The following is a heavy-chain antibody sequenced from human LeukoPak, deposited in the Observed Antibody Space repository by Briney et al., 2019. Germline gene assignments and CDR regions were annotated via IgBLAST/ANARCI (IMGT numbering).Heavy chain of an antibody. CDR1: GFIVTSNY. V-gene: IGHV3-53*01. CDR2: IYSGGTT. Sequence: GGSLRLSCAVSGFIVTSNYMSWVRLAPGKGLKWGSTIYSGGTTFYTDSVRGRFTISRDNSKNTLYLQMSSLRAEDAAIYYCARVVYYYASVSYNYYMDVWGKGTTVTISS. D-gene: IGHD3-10*01. CDR3: ARVVYYYASVSYNYYMDV. J-gene: IGHJ6*03.